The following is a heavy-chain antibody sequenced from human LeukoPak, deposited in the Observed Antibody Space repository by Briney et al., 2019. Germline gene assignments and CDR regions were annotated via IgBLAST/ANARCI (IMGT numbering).Heavy chain of an antibody. CDR1: GVPFSNYY. CDR3: TRAVAGHPD. V-gene: IGHV4-34*01. J-gene: IGHJ4*02. CDR2: INPSGYT. D-gene: IGHD5-12*01. Sequence: PSETVSLTCAASGVPFSNYYWSWVRQSPRQGLEWIGEINPSGYTNYNPSLKSRVTVSIDTSKNQFSLRLTSVTAADTGVYYCTRAVAGHPDWGQRTLVTVSS.